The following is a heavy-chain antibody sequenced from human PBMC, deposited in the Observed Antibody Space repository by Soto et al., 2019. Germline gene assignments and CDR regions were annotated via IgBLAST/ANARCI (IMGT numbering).Heavy chain of an antibody. J-gene: IGHJ3*02. Sequence: QVQLQQWGAGLLKPSETLSLTCAVYGGFVTSGSYYWCWSRQPPGKGQEGIGEMSHGGGTHFNPALNTRVTRSVATSKNQFTLKMSSVTAADTALYYCARLERGTATTVVDAFDIWGPGTMVTVSS. CDR3: ARLERGTATTVVDAFDI. V-gene: IGHV4-34*01. CDR2: MSHGGGT. D-gene: IGHD1-1*01. CDR1: GGFVTSGSYY.